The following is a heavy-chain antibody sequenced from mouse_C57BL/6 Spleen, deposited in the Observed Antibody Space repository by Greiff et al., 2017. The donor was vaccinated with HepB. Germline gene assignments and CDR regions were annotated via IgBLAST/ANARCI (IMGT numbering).Heavy chain of an antibody. D-gene: IGHD2-1*01. CDR1: GYTFTSYW. Sequence: QVQLQQPGAELVKPGASVKMSCKASGYTFTSYWITWVKQRPGQGLEWIGDIYPGSGSTNYNEKFKSKATLTADTSSSTAYMQLSSLTSEDSAVYYCARSKVYGNYNWGQGTLVTVSA. J-gene: IGHJ3*01. CDR2: IYPGSGST. CDR3: ARSKVYGNYN. V-gene: IGHV1-55*01.